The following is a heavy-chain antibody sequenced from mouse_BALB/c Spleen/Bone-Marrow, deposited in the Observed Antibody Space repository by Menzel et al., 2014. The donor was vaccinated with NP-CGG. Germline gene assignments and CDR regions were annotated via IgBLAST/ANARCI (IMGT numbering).Heavy chain of an antibody. V-gene: IGHV1S135*01. CDR3: AREDNWYFDV. J-gene: IGHJ1*01. CDR1: GYAFTGYN. Sequence: EVKLMESGPELVKPGASVKVSCKASGYAFTGYNMYWVKQSHGKSLEWIGYIDPYNGGTSYNQKFKGKATLTVDKSSSTAYMHLNSLTSEDSAVYYCAREDNWYFDVWGAGTTVTVSS. CDR2: IDPYNGGT.